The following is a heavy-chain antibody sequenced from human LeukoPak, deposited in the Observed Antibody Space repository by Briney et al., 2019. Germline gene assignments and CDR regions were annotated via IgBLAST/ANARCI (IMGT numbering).Heavy chain of an antibody. CDR1: GFTFSSYA. J-gene: IGHJ4*02. Sequence: GGSLRLSCAASGFTFSSYAMHWVRRAPGKGLEWVALISYDGSNKYYADSVKGRFTISRDNSKNTLYLQMNSLRAEDTAVYYCARDKTSTAVFDSWGQGTLVTVSS. V-gene: IGHV3-30-3*01. D-gene: IGHD6-25*01. CDR3: ARDKTSTAVFDS. CDR2: ISYDGSNK.